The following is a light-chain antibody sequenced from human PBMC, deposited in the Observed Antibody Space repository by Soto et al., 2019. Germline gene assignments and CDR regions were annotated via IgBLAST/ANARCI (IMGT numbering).Light chain of an antibody. V-gene: IGKV3-15*01. CDR1: QSVNFN. CDR3: QQYEHSPRT. CDR2: GAS. J-gene: IGKJ1*01. Sequence: EIVMTQSPATLSVSPGERVTLSCRASQSVNFNLAWYQQKPGQAPRLLMYGASSRATGIPARFSGSGSRTEFTLSISSLQSEDFAVYSSQQYEHSPRTFGPGTKV.